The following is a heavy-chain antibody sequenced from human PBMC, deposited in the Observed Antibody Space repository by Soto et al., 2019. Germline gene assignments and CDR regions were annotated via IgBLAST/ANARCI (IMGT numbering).Heavy chain of an antibody. V-gene: IGHV3-48*01. CDR2: ISSSSRTI. D-gene: IGHD2-15*01. J-gene: IGHJ4*02. CDR1: GFTFSSYS. Sequence: EVQLVESGGGLVQPGGSLRLSCAASGFTFSSYSMTWVRQAPGKGLEWVSYISSSSRTIYYADSVKGRFTISRDHAKNSLYVEMPSLRAEDTAVYYCARIVVVAATAPFDYWGPGTLGTVSS. CDR3: ARIVVVAATAPFDY.